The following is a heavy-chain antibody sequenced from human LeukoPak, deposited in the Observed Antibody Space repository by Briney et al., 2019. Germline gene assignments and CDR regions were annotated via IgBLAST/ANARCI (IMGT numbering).Heavy chain of an antibody. D-gene: IGHD1-26*01. CDR2: IIPIFGTA. J-gene: IGHJ4*02. CDR1: GGTFSSYA. CDR3: AREYQSPSGSYPI. V-gene: IGHV1-69*13. Sequence: SVKVSCKASGGTFSSYAISWVQQAPGQGLEWMGGIIPIFGTANYAQKFQSRVTITADESTSTAYMELSSLRSEDAAVYYCAREYQSPSGSYPIWGQGTLVTVFS.